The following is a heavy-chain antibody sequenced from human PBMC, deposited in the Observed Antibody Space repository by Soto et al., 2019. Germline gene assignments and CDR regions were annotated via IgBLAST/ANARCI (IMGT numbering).Heavy chain of an antibody. V-gene: IGHV6-1*01. CDR1: GDSVSSNSAA. J-gene: IGHJ5*02. CDR2: TYYRSKWYN. Sequence: SQTLSLTCAISGDSVSSNSAAWNWIRQSPSRGLEWLGRTYYRSKWYNDYAVSVESRITINPDTSKNQFSLQLNSVTPEDTAVYYCARGFSSSWYSRSWFDPWGQGTLVTVSS. D-gene: IGHD6-13*01. CDR3: ARGFSSSWYSRSWFDP.